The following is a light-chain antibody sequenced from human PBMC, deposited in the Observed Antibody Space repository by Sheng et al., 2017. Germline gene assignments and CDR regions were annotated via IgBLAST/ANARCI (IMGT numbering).Light chain of an antibody. V-gene: IGKV1-33*01. CDR2: DAS. CDR1: QDISDR. Sequence: GDRITITCKASQDISDRLNWYQQKSGKAPKLLIYDASHLEIGVPSRFSGSGSATDFTFTISDLQPEDIATYYCQHYDDLPGFTFGPGTRVDFK. CDR3: QHYDDLPGFT. J-gene: IGKJ3*01.